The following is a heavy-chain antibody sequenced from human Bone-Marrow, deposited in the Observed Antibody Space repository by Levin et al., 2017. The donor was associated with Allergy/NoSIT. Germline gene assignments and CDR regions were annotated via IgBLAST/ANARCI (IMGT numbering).Heavy chain of an antibody. Sequence: VASVKVSCKASGYTFPSYGISWVRQAPGQGPEWMGWISAYKGNTNYAQKLQGRVTMTTDTSTSTAYMELRSLRSDDTAMYYCASTVAVAVGAFDIWGQGTMVTVSS. J-gene: IGHJ3*02. CDR2: ISAYKGNT. CDR3: ASTVAVAVGAFDI. D-gene: IGHD6-19*01. CDR1: GYTFPSYG. V-gene: IGHV1-18*01.